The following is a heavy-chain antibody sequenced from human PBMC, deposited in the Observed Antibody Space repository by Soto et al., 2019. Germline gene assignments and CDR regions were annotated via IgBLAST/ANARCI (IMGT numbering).Heavy chain of an antibody. CDR3: ARSSSLTGYYYYYYMDV. Sequence: SETLSLTCTVSGGSISSYYWSWIRHAPGKGLEWIGYIYYSGSTNYNPSLKSRVTISVDTSKNQFSLKLSSVTAADTAVYYCARSSSLTGYYYYYYMDVCGKGTTVTVSS. V-gene: IGHV4-59*01. J-gene: IGHJ6*03. CDR1: GGSISSYY. CDR2: IYYSGST. D-gene: IGHD3-9*01.